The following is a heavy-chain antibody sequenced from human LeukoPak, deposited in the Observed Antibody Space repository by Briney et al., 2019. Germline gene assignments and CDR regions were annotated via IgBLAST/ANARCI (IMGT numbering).Heavy chain of an antibody. J-gene: IGHJ5*02. D-gene: IGHD1-7*01. CDR3: ARELELRDRFDP. CDR1: GFTFDDYA. V-gene: IGHV3-9*01. CDR2: ISWNSGSI. Sequence: GGSLRLSCAASGFTFDDYAMHWVRQAPGKGLEWVSGISWNSGSIGYADSVKGRFTISRDNAKNSLYLQMNSLRAEDTAVYYCARELELRDRFDPWGQGTLVTVSS.